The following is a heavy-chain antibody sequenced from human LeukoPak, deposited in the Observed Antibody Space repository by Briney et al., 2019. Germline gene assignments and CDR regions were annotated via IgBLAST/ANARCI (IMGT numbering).Heavy chain of an antibody. D-gene: IGHD5-12*01. J-gene: IGHJ4*02. V-gene: IGHV4-34*01. CDR2: INHSGST. Sequence: SETLSLTCAVYGGSFSGYYWSWLRHPPGKGLEWIGEINHSGSTNYNPSLKSRVTISVDTSKNQFSLKLSSVTAADTAVYYCARIGATKSFDYWGQGTLVTVSS. CDR1: GGSFSGYY. CDR3: ARIGATKSFDY.